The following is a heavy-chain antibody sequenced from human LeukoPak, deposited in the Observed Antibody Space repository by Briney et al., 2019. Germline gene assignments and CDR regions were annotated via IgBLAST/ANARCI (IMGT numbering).Heavy chain of an antibody. V-gene: IGHV4-39*07. CDR2: IYYSGST. Sequence: PSETLSLTCTVSGGSISSSSYYWGWIRQPPGKGLEWMGSIYYSGSTYYNPSLKSRVTISVDTSKNQFSLKLSSVTAADTAVYYCARVSGWNPLQAAHLDYWGQGTLVSVSS. CDR3: ARVSGWNPLQAAHLDY. D-gene: IGHD6-19*01. J-gene: IGHJ4*02. CDR1: GGSISSSSYY.